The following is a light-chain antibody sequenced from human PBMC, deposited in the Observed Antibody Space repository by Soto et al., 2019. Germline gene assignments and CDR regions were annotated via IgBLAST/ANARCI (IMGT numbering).Light chain of an antibody. CDR3: QQYSSPPLT. CDR1: QSVSSSH. J-gene: IGKJ4*01. V-gene: IGKV3-20*01. Sequence: EIVLTQSPGTLSLSPGERATLSCRASQSVSSSHLAWYHQKPGQAPRLLIYGASSRATGIPDKFSGSGSGTDFTLTISRLEPEDFAVYYCQQYSSPPLTFGGGTKV. CDR2: GAS.